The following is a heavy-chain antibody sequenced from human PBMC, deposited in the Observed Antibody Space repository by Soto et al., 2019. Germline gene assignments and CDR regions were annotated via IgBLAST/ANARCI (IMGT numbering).Heavy chain of an antibody. D-gene: IGHD2-21*02. CDR1: GFTFSSYA. CDR3: ARDPGSGGDCVNGFDP. J-gene: IGHJ5*02. V-gene: IGHV3-30-3*01. CDR2: ISYDGSNK. Sequence: QVQLVESGGGVVQPGRSLRLSCAASGFTFSSYAMHWVRQAPGKGLEWVAVISYDGSNKYYADSVKGRFTISRDNSKNPLDLQMNRLRAEDTAVYYWARDPGSGGDCVNGFDPWGQGTLVTVSS.